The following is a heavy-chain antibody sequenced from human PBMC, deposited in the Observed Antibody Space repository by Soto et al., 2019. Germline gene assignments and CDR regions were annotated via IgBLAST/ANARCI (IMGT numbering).Heavy chain of an antibody. Sequence: QVQLVQSGAEVKKPGSSVKVSCKASGYTFTSYGISWVRQAPGQGLEWMGWISAYNGNTNYAQTLQGRVTMTTDTSTSTADMELRSLISDDTAVYYCAIGDYGVNYYYYGMDVCCQGTTVTVSS. CDR2: ISAYNGNT. D-gene: IGHD4-17*01. CDR3: AIGDYGVNYYYYGMDV. V-gene: IGHV1-18*01. J-gene: IGHJ6*02. CDR1: GYTFTSYG.